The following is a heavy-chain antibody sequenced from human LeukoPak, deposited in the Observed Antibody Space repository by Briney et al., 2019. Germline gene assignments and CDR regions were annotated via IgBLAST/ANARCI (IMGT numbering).Heavy chain of an antibody. CDR3: ARAGGYCSSTSCYDWFDP. J-gene: IGHJ5*02. CDR2: ISSSGSTI. D-gene: IGHD2-2*01. CDR1: GFTFSDYY. Sequence: GGSLRLSCAASGFTFSDYYMSWIRQAPGKGPEWVSYISSSGSTIYSADSVKGRFTISRDNAKNSLYLQLNSLRAEDTAVYYCARAGGYCSSTSCYDWFDPWGQGTLVTVSS. V-gene: IGHV3-11*04.